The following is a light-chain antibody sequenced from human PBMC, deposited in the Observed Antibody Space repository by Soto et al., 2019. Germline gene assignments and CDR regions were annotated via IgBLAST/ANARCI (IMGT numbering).Light chain of an antibody. J-gene: IGKJ1*01. CDR2: GAS. Sequence: EIVMTQSPATLSVSPGERATLSCRASQSVSNNLAWYQQKPGQAPRLLIYGASTRATGIPARFSGSGSGTEFTLTVSSLQSEDFAVHYCQQYDTWPRTFGQGTKVEIK. CDR1: QSVSNN. CDR3: QQYDTWPRT. V-gene: IGKV3-15*01.